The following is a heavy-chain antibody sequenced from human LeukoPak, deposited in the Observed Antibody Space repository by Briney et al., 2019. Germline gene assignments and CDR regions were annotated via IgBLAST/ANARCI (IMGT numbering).Heavy chain of an antibody. CDR3: ARGYYPPRWYFDL. CDR1: GGSFSSYS. D-gene: IGHD3-10*01. J-gene: IGHJ2*01. CDR2: IIEKGNA. Sequence: PSETLSLTCALYGGSFSSYSWSWTWIRQTPEKGLEWIGEIIEKGNANYNPSLKIRVTIDLVTSKNQFSLKLTSMTAADTAMYYCARGYYPPRWYFDLWGRGTLVTVSS. V-gene: IGHV4-34*01.